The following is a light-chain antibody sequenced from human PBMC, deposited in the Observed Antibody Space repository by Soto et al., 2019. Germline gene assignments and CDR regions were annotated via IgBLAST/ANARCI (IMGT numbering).Light chain of an antibody. Sequence: IHITQSPSSLSASVGDSVTITCRASQSISSYLNWYQQKPGKAPKLLIYAASSLQSGVPSRISGSGSGTDFTLTISSLQPEDFATYYCQQSYSTSWTFGQGTRWIS. J-gene: IGKJ1*01. CDR2: AAS. V-gene: IGKV1-39*01. CDR3: QQSYSTSWT. CDR1: QSISSY.